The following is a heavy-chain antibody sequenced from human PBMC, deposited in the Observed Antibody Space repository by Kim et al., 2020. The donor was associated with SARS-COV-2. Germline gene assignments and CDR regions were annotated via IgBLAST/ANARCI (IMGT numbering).Heavy chain of an antibody. CDR1: GYTFTSYG. Sequence: ASVKVSCKASGYTFTSYGISWVRQAPGQGLEWMGWISAYNGNTNYAQKLQGRVTMTTDTSTSTAYMELRSLRSDDTAVYYCARAVPLITMVQGDYYYYYGMDVWGQGTTVTVSS. J-gene: IGHJ6*02. CDR2: ISAYNGNT. D-gene: IGHD3-10*01. CDR3: ARAVPLITMVQGDYYYYYGMDV. V-gene: IGHV1-18*01.